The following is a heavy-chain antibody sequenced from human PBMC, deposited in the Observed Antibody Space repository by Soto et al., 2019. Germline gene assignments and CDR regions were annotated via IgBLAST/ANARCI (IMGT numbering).Heavy chain of an antibody. V-gene: IGHV1-69*13. J-gene: IGHJ6*02. CDR2: IIPIFGTA. Sequence: SVKVSCKASGGTFSSYAISWVRQAPGQGLEWMGGIIPIFGTANYAQKFQGRVTITADESTSTAYMELSSMRSEDTAVYYCARGDTVVVAAIPRYYGMDVWGHGTSVTVSS. CDR3: ARGDTVVVAAIPRYYGMDV. D-gene: IGHD2-15*01. CDR1: GGTFSSYA.